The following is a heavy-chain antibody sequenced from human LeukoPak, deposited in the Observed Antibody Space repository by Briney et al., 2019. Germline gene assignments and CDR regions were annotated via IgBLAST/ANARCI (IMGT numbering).Heavy chain of an antibody. CDR1: GYTFTGHY. CDR2: INPSGGST. V-gene: IGHV1-46*01. J-gene: IGHJ4*02. D-gene: IGHD3-3*01. CDR3: ARRPTYDFFLDY. Sequence: ASVKVSCKPSGYTFTGHYMHWVRQAPGQGLEWMGWINPSGGSTSYAQKFQGRVTMTRDTSTSTVYMELSSLRSEDTAVYYCARRPTYDFFLDYWGQGTLVTVSS.